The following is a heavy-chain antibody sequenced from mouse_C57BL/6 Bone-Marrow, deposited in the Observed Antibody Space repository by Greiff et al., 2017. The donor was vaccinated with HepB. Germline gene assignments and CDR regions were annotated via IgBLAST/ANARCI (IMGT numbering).Heavy chain of an antibody. D-gene: IGHD2-4*01. CDR3: AREYDYDY. J-gene: IGHJ2*01. Sequence: QVQLQQPGAELVRPGTSVKLSCKASGYTFTSYWMHWVKQRPGQGLEWIGVIDPSDSYTNYNQKFKGKATLTVDTSSSTASMQLSSLTSEDSAVYYCAREYDYDYWGQGTTLTVSS. V-gene: IGHV1-59*01. CDR1: GYTFTSYW. CDR2: IDPSDSYT.